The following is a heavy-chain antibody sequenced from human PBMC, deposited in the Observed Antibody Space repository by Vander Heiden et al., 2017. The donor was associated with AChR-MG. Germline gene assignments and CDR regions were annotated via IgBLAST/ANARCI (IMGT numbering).Heavy chain of an antibody. V-gene: IGHV4-30-2*01. Sequence: QLQLQESGPGLVKPSQTLSLTCAVHGGSIDSGGYYWSWIRQPPGKGLEWIGYIYHSGSTYYNPSLKSRVTISVDRSKNQFALKLSSVTAADTAVYYCASRTGDLWGQGTLVTVSS. CDR1: GGSIDSGGYY. D-gene: IGHD7-27*01. CDR2: IYHSGST. J-gene: IGHJ4*02. CDR3: ASRTGDL.